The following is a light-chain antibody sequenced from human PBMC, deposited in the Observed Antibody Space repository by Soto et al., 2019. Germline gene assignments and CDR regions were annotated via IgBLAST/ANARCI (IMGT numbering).Light chain of an antibody. J-gene: IGLJ2*01. CDR3: QSYDSSNVV. V-gene: IGLV6-57*03. CDR1: SGSIASNY. Sequence: NFMLTQPHSVSESPGKTVTISCTRSSGSIASNYVQWYQQRPGSAPTTVIYEDNQRPSGVPDRFSGSIDSSSNSASLTISGLKTEAEADYYCQSYDSSNVVFGGGATLTVL. CDR2: EDN.